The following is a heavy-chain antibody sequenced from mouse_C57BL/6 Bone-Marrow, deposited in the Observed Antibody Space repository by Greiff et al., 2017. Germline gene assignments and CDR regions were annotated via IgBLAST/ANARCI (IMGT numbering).Heavy chain of an antibody. V-gene: IGHV1-64*01. CDR2: IHPNSGST. J-gene: IGHJ1*03. CDR1: GYTFTSYW. Sequence: VQLQQPGAELVKPGASVKLSCTASGYTFTSYWMHWVKQRPGQGLEWIGMIHPNSGSTNYNEKFMGKATLTVDKSSSTAYMQLSSLTSEDSAVYYCAWADGSSVYWYFDVWGTGTTVTVSA. D-gene: IGHD1-1*01. CDR3: AWADGSSVYWYFDV.